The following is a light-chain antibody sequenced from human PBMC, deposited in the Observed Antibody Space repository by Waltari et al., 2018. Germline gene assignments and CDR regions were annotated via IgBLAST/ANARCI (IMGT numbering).Light chain of an antibody. CDR1: GSTIGAGPD. CDR3: QSYDTSLSVV. V-gene: IGLV1-40*01. Sequence: QSVLTQPPSVSGAPGQRVTISCPGRGSTIGAGPDVPWYPQLPRAAPKLLIYGSTSRPLGVPARFFGSTSGTSASLAITGLQAEDEADYYCQSYDTSLSVVFGGGTKLTVL. J-gene: IGLJ3*02. CDR2: GST.